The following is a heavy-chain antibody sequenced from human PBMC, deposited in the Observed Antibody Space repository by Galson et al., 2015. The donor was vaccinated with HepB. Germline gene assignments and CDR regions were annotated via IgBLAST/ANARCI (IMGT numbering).Heavy chain of an antibody. Sequence: SLRLSCAASGFTFSDYYMSWIRQAPGKGLEWISYISSSSSYTNYADSVKGRFTISRDNAKNSLYLQVNSLRVEDTAVYYCARDSRATFGEPNWFDPWGQGT. V-gene: IGHV3-11*06. CDR3: ARDSRATFGEPNWFDP. D-gene: IGHD3-3*01. CDR2: ISSSSSYT. J-gene: IGHJ5*02. CDR1: GFTFSDYY.